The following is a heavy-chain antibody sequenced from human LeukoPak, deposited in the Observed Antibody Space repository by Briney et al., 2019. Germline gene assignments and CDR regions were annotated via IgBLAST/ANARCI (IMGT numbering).Heavy chain of an antibody. CDR1: GGSFSGYY. Sequence: SETLSLTCAVYGGSFSGYYWSWIRQPPGKGLEWIGEINHSGSTSYNPSLKSRVTISVDTSKNQFSLKLSSVTAADTAVYYCARGEGPKSYFDYWGQGTLVTVSS. CDR2: INHSGST. CDR3: ARGEGPKSYFDY. V-gene: IGHV4-34*01. J-gene: IGHJ4*02.